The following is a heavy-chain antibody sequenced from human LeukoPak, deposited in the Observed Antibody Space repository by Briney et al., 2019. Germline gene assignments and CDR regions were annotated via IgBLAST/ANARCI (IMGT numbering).Heavy chain of an antibody. V-gene: IGHV3-53*01. CDR3: ASTPYGSGSYYRY. CDR1: GFTVSSNY. J-gene: IGHJ4*02. Sequence: GGSLRLSCAASGFTVSSNYMSWVRQAPGKGLEWVSVIHSGGSTYYADSVKGRFTISRDNSKNTLYLQMNSLRAEDTAVYYCASTPYGSGSYYRYWGQGTLVTVSS. D-gene: IGHD3-10*01. CDR2: IHSGGST.